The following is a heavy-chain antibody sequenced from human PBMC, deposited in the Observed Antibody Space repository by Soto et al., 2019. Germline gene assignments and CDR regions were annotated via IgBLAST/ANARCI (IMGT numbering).Heavy chain of an antibody. Sequence: GGSLRLSCAASGFTVSSNYMSWVRQAPGKGLEWVSVIYSGGSTYYADSVKGRFTIPRDNSKNTLYLQMNSLRAEDTAVYYCARDTAYATYYYYGMDVWGQGTTVTSP. CDR1: GFTVSSNY. V-gene: IGHV3-53*01. CDR2: IYSGGST. CDR3: ARDTAYATYYYYGMDV. J-gene: IGHJ6*02. D-gene: IGHD4-17*01.